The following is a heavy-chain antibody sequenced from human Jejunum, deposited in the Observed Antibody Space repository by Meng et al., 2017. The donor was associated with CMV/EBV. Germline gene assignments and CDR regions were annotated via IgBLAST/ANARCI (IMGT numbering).Heavy chain of an antibody. V-gene: IGHV1-18*01. CDR2: ISGYNGNT. CDR1: TFSKHV. Sequence: TFSKHVISWVRQAPGQGLEWMGWISGYNGNTNYAQKFQGRVTLTTEPSTSTAYMDLRTLRSDDTAVYYCARGLIRFGEHTDAMDVWGPGTTVTVSS. CDR3: ARGLIRFGEHTDAMDV. J-gene: IGHJ6*02. D-gene: IGHD3-10*01.